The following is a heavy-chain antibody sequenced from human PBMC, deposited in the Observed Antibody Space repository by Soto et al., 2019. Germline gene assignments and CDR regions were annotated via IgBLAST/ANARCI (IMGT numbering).Heavy chain of an antibody. J-gene: IGHJ4*02. CDR2: TYYRSRWYN. Sequence: SQTLSLTCAISGDSVSGNSAAWNWIRQSPSRGLEWLGRTYYRSRWYNDYAVSVRSRITVTPDTSKNRFSLHLNSVTPEDTAVYYCAREFTYYVSSDSYIDYWGQGALVTVSS. D-gene: IGHD3-16*01. CDR3: AREFTYYVSSDSYIDY. V-gene: IGHV6-1*01. CDR1: GDSVSGNSAA.